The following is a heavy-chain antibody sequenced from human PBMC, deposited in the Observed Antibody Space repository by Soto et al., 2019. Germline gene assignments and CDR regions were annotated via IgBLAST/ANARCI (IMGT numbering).Heavy chain of an antibody. CDR1: GFTFSSHS. D-gene: IGHD1-1*01. CDR3: ARPVEMGTISWGYFYYGMYV. V-gene: IGHV3-48*02. Sequence: GGSLRLSCAASGFTFSSHSMNWVRQAPGRGLEWVSYISRSSTSIYYADSVRGRFTISRDNAKNSLYLQMNSLRDEDTAVYYCARPVEMGTISWGYFYYGMYVWGQGSTVTVSS. CDR2: ISRSSTSI. J-gene: IGHJ6*02.